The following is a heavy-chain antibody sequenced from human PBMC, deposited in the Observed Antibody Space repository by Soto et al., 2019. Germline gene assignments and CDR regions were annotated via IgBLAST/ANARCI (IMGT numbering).Heavy chain of an antibody. V-gene: IGHV3-7*01. CDR2: MKEDGSEK. Sequence: GGSLRLSCEASGFNFSRSWMSWVRQAPGKGLEWVANMKEDGSEKYYADSVRGRFTISRDNAKNSVHLQMNSLRVEDTAVYYCARGFYTDSWGQGALVTVSS. CDR3: ARGFYTDS. CDR1: GFNFSRSW. D-gene: IGHD3-3*01. J-gene: IGHJ4*02.